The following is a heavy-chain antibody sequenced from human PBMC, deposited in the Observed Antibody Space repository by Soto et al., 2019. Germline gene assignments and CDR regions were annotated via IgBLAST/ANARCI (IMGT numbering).Heavy chain of an antibody. J-gene: IGHJ4*02. CDR2: ISAYNGNT. CDR3: ARDGPGVVVVAAVGDFDY. CDR1: GYTFTSYG. D-gene: IGHD2-15*01. V-gene: IGHV1-18*01. Sequence: QVQLVQSGAGVKKPGASVKVSCKASGYTFTSYGISWVRQAPGQGLEWMGWISAYNGNTNYAQKLQGRVTMTTDTSTSTAYMELRSLRSDDTAVYYCARDGPGVVVVAAVGDFDYWGQGTLVTVSS.